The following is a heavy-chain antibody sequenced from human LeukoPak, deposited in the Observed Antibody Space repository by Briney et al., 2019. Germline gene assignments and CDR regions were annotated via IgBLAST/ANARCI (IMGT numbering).Heavy chain of an antibody. Sequence: SETLSLTCTVSGGSISSYYWSWIRQPPGKGLEWIGYIYYSGSTNYNPSLKSRVTISVDTSKNQFSLKLSSVTAADTAVYYCARCLGTSWDYFDYWGQGTLVTVSS. D-gene: IGHD2-2*01. CDR1: GGSISSYY. J-gene: IGHJ4*02. CDR2: IYYSGST. V-gene: IGHV4-59*12. CDR3: ARCLGTSWDYFDY.